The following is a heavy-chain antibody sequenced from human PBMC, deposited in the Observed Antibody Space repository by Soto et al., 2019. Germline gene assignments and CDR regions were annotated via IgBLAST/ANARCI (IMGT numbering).Heavy chain of an antibody. Sequence: SETLSLTCTVSGGSISSYYWSWIRQPPGKGLEWIGYIYYSGSTNYNPSLKSRVTISVDTSKNQFSLKLSSVTAADTAVYYCARLSVDYDILTGYLRWFDPWGQGTLVTVSS. CDR2: IYYSGST. D-gene: IGHD3-9*01. CDR1: GGSISSYY. CDR3: ARLSVDYDILTGYLRWFDP. V-gene: IGHV4-59*08. J-gene: IGHJ5*02.